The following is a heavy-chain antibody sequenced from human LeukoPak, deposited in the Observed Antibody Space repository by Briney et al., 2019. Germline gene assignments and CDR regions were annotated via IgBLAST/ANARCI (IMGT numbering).Heavy chain of an antibody. V-gene: IGHV3-7*01. CDR3: ARGGGTTVTTANFDS. J-gene: IGHJ4*02. CDR2: IKSDGSEK. D-gene: IGHD4-17*01. CDR1: GFTFSSYW. Sequence: GGSLRLSCAASGFTFSSYWMSWVRQAPGKGLEWVANIKSDGSEKYCVDSVKGRFTISRDNAKGSLYLQMNSLRVEDTAVYYCARGGGTTVTTANFDSWGQGTLVTAS.